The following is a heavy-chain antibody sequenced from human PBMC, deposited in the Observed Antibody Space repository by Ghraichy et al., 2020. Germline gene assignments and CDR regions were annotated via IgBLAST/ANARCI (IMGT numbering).Heavy chain of an antibody. CDR1: GFTFKTAW. Sequence: GGSLRLSCVASGFTFKTAWMSWVRQAPGKGLEWIGRIRSRSDGGTIDYAAPVQGRFTISRDDSKNTVYLEMNSLRTEDTAIYYCNRAIRINYYYYVVDVWGQGTTVTVSS. CDR3: NRAIRINYYYYVVDV. CDR2: IRSRSDGGTI. V-gene: IGHV3-15*01. J-gene: IGHJ6*02. D-gene: IGHD2/OR15-2a*01.